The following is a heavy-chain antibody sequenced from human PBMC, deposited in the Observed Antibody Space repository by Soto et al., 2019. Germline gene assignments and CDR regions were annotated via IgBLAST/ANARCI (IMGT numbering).Heavy chain of an antibody. V-gene: IGHV4-39*01. CDR1: GGSISSSSYY. CDR3: ARQKNYHGSGNQFDP. D-gene: IGHD3-10*01. J-gene: IGHJ5*02. Sequence: SETLSLTCTVSGGSISSSSYYWGWIRQPPGKGLEWIGSIYYSGSTYYNPSLKSRVTISVDTSKNQFSLKLSSVTAADTAVYYCARQKNYHGSGNQFDPWGQGTLVTVSS. CDR2: IYYSGST.